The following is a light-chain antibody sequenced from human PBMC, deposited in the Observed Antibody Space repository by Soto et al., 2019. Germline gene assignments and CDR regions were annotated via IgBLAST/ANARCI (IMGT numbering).Light chain of an antibody. CDR3: QQYGSSPRT. CDR2: GAS. Sequence: EIVLTQSPGTLSLSPGEGATLSCRASQSVRYNYLAWYQQKPGQAPRLLIYGASSRATGIPDRFSGSGSGTDFTLTISRLEPEDFAVYYCQQYGSSPRTFGQGTKVDIK. J-gene: IGKJ1*01. V-gene: IGKV3-20*01. CDR1: QSVRYNY.